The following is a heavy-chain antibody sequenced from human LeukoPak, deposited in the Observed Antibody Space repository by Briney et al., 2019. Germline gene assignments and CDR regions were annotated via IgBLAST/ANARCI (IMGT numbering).Heavy chain of an antibody. CDR3: AKGARPYCSGGSCHFPVY. V-gene: IGHV3-30*18. D-gene: IGHD2-15*01. CDR1: GFTFSSYG. Sequence: GGSLRLSCAASGFTFSSYGMHWVRQAPGKGLEWVAVVSYDGHNKNYADSVKGRFTISRDNSKNTLYLQMNSLGAEDTAIYYCAKGARPYCSGGSCHFPVYWGQGTLVTVSS. J-gene: IGHJ4*02. CDR2: VSYDGHNK.